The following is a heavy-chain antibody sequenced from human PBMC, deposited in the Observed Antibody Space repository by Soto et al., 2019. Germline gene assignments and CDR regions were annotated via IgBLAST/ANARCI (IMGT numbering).Heavy chain of an antibody. Sequence: EVQLLESGGGLVQPGGSLRLSCAASGFTFSSYPMNWVRQAPGKGLEWVSSISGTSGRTYYADSVEGRFTISRDNSKNTLYLQIDSLRAEDTAVYYCAKDEGSGWYYFDYWGQGTLVSVSS. V-gene: IGHV3-23*01. D-gene: IGHD6-19*01. CDR2: ISGTSGRT. J-gene: IGHJ4*02. CDR1: GFTFSSYP. CDR3: AKDEGSGWYYFDY.